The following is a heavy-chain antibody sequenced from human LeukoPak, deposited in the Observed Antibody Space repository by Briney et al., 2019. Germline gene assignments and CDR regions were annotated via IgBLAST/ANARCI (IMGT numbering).Heavy chain of an antibody. J-gene: IGHJ6*03. CDR3: ARDAMTYCGGDCRYSVNMDV. CDR1: GGSISSSSYY. CDR2: IYYSGST. Sequence: SETLSLTCTVSGGSISSSSYYWGWIRQPPGKGLEWIGSIYYSGSTYYNPSLKSRVTISVDTSKNQFSLKLSSVTAADTAVYYCARDAMTYCGGDCRYSVNMDVWGKGTTVTVSS. V-gene: IGHV4-39*02. D-gene: IGHD2-21*01.